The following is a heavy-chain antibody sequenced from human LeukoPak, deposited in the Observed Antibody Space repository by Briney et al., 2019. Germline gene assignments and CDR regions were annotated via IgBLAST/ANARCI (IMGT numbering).Heavy chain of an antibody. D-gene: IGHD2-2*01. J-gene: IGHJ4*02. CDR3: ATDFRYCSSTSCYGFDY. V-gene: IGHV3-23*01. CDR2: FSGSGGNT. Sequence: GGSLRLSCAASGFTFSSYAMSWVRQAPGKGLEWVSTFSGSGGNTYYADSVKGRFTISRDNSKNTLYLQMNSLRAEDTAVYYCATDFRYCSSTSCYGFDYWGQGTLVTVSS. CDR1: GFTFSSYA.